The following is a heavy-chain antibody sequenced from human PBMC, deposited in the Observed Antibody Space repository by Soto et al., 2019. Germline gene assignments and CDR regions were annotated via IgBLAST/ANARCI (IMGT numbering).Heavy chain of an antibody. J-gene: IGHJ6*02. CDR3: AGGYYDFWSGYYNYYGMDV. D-gene: IGHD3-3*01. CDR1: GFTFTSSA. Sequence: ASVKVSCKASGFTFTSSAVQWVRQARGQRLEWIGWIVVGSGNTNYAQKFQERVTITRDMSTSTAYMELSSLRSEDTAVYYCAGGYYDFWSGYYNYYGMDVWGQGTTVTVSS. V-gene: IGHV1-58*01. CDR2: IVVGSGNT.